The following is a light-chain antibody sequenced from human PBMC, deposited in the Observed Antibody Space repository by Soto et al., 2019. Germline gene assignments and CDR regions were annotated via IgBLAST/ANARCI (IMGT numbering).Light chain of an antibody. CDR2: DAS. J-gene: IGKJ2*01. CDR3: QQRSNWPPRYT. Sequence: EIVLTQSPATLSLSPGERATLSCRASQSVSSYLAWYQQKPGQAPRLLIYDASNRATGIPARFSGSGSGTDFTLTIRSLEPEDFAVYYCQQRSNWPPRYTFGQGTKLEIK. V-gene: IGKV3-11*01. CDR1: QSVSSY.